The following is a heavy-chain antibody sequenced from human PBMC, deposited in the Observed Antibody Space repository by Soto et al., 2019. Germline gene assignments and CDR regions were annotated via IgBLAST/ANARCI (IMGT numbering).Heavy chain of an antibody. CDR1: GFTFSSYG. D-gene: IGHD4-17*01. CDR2: IWYDGSNK. J-gene: IGHJ1*01. CDR3: ARVGGGRWYGDAAEYFQH. V-gene: IGHV3-33*01. Sequence: QVQLVESGGGVVQPGRSLRLSCAASGFTFSSYGMHWVRQAPGKGLEWVAVIWYDGSNKYYADSVKGRFTISRDNSKNTLYLQMNSLRAEDTAVYYCARVGGGRWYGDAAEYFQHWGQGTLVTVSS.